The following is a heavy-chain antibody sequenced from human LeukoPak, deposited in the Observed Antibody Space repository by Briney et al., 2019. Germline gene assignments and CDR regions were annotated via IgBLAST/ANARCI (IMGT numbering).Heavy chain of an antibody. CDR3: ATSGYCSGGSCYSIDP. J-gene: IGHJ5*02. CDR2: IIPIFGTA. Sequence: GASVKVSCKASGGTFSSYAISWLRQAPGQGLEWMGGIIPIFGTANYAQKFQGRVTITADESTSTAYMELSSLRSEDTAVYYCATSGYCSGGSCYSIDPWGQGTLVTVSS. CDR1: GGTFSSYA. D-gene: IGHD2-15*01. V-gene: IGHV1-69*13.